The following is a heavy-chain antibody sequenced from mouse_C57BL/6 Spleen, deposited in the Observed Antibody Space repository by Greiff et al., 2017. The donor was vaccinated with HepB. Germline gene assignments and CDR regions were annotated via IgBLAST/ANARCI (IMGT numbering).Heavy chain of an antibody. Sequence: EVKLMESGGGLVKPGGSLKLSCAASGFTFSSYTMSWVRQTPEKRLEWVATISGGGGNTYYPDSVKGRFTISRDNAKNTLYLQMSSLRSEDTALYYCARPDDNYSYAMDYWGQGTSVTVSS. J-gene: IGHJ4*01. V-gene: IGHV5-9*01. CDR3: ARPDDNYSYAMDY. CDR1: GFTFSSYT. D-gene: IGHD2-1*01. CDR2: ISGGGGNT.